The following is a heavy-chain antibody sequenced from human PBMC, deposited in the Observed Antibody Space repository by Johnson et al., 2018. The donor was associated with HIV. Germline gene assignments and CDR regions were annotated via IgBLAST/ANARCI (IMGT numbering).Heavy chain of an antibody. Sequence: VLLVESGGGVVQPGGSLRLSCAASGFTFSSYAMHWVRQAPGKGLEWVAVISYDGSNKYYADSVKGRFTISRDNSKNTLYLQMNSLRAEDTALYYCAKDMVPIIGGSSSLPNAFDIWGQGTMVTVSS. J-gene: IGHJ3*02. D-gene: IGHD6-6*01. CDR2: ISYDGSNK. CDR3: AKDMVPIIGGSSSLPNAFDI. V-gene: IGHV3-30*04. CDR1: GFTFSSYA.